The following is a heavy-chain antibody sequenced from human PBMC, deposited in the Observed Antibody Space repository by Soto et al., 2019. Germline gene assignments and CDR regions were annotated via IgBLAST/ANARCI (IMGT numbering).Heavy chain of an antibody. D-gene: IGHD3-10*01. V-gene: IGHV1-3*01. CDR2: INAGNGNT. Sequence: AAVKVSCKASGYTFTSYAMHWVRQAPGQRLEWMGWINAGNGNTKYSQKFQGRVTITRDTSASTAYMELSSLRSEDTAVYYCARSTMVRGVTPWGQGTLVTVSS. CDR3: ARSTMVRGVTP. J-gene: IGHJ5*02. CDR1: GYTFTSYA.